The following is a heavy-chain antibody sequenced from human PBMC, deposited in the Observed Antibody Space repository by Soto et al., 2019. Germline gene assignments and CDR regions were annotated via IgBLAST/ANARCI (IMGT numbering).Heavy chain of an antibody. D-gene: IGHD1-1*01. CDR1: GGSFSGYY. V-gene: IGHV4-34*01. J-gene: IGHJ4*02. CDR2: INHSGST. CDR3: ARGGVRPLQEAYFDY. Sequence: QVQLQQWGAGLLKPSETLSLTCAVYGGSFSGYYWSWIRQPPGKGLEWIGEINHSGSTNYNPSLKSRGTISVDTSKDPFSRKLSSVTAADPAVYYCARGGVRPLQEAYFDYWGQGTLVTLSS.